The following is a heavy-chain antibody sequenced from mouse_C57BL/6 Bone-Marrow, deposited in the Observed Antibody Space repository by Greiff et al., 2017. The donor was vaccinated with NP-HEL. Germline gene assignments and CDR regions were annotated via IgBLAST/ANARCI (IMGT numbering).Heavy chain of an antibody. Sequence: EVKLMESGGDLVKPGGSLKLSCAASGFTFSSYGMSWVRQTPDKRLEWVATISSGGSYTYYLDSVKGRFTIARDNAKNTLYLQMSSLKSEDTAMYYCARQDRGGWTSWGQGTTVTVSS. V-gene: IGHV5-6*01. CDR3: ARQDRGGWTS. CDR1: GFTFSSYG. CDR2: ISSGGSYT. J-gene: IGHJ4*01. D-gene: IGHD2-3*01.